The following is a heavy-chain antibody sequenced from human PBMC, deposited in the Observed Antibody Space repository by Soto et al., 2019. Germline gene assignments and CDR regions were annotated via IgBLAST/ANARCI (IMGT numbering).Heavy chain of an antibody. CDR1: GGSISSYY. CDR2: IYYSGST. Sequence: QVQLQESGPGLVKPSETLSLTCTVSGGSISSYYWSWIRQPPGKGLEWIGYIYYSGSTNYNPSLKSRVTISVDTSKNQFSLKLSSVTAADTAVYYCARVIWTYGGKGGGWFDPWGQGTLVTVSS. D-gene: IGHD4-17*01. J-gene: IGHJ5*02. CDR3: ARVIWTYGGKGGGWFDP. V-gene: IGHV4-59*01.